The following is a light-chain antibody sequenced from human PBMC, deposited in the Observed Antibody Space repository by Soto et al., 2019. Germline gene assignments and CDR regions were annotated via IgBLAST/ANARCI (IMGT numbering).Light chain of an antibody. Sequence: QSALTQPASVSGSPGQSITISCTGTSSNVGSYNRVSWYQHHPGKDPKLMIFEVDKRPSGVSSRFSGSKSGSTASLTISGLQADDEADYYCCSYAGGSLFYVFGTGTKLTVL. CDR2: EVD. V-gene: IGLV2-23*02. CDR1: SSNVGSYNR. J-gene: IGLJ1*01. CDR3: CSYAGGSLFYV.